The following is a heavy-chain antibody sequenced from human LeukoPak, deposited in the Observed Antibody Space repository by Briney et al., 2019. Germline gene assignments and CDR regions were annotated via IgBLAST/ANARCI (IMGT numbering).Heavy chain of an antibody. D-gene: IGHD3-10*01. J-gene: IGHJ4*02. Sequence: PGGSLRLSCVASGFTFSSNGMHWVRQAPGKVLEWVTFIQYDGSKKYYADSVKGRFTISRDNSKNTPYLEMNSLRAEDTAVYYCAKDIGSYYDYWGQGILVTVSS. CDR3: AKDIGSYYDY. CDR1: GFTFSSNG. CDR2: IQYDGSKK. V-gene: IGHV3-30*02.